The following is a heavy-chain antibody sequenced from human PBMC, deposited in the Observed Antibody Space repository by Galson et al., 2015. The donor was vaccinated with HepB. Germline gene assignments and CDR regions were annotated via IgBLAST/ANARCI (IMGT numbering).Heavy chain of an antibody. CDR1: EFTFSSYW. CDR3: ARDVGAAAVGL. CDR2: IKQDGSEK. J-gene: IGHJ2*01. Sequence: SLRLSCAASEFTFSSYWMSWVRQAPGKGLEWVANIKQDGSEKYYVDSVKGRFTISRDNAKNSLYLQMNSLRAEDTAVYYCARDVGAAAVGLWGRGTLVTVSS. D-gene: IGHD6-13*01. V-gene: IGHV3-7*03.